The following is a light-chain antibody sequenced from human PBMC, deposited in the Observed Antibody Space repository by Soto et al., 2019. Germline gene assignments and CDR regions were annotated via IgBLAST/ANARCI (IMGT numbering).Light chain of an antibody. CDR1: QGIAPY. CDR3: QKYNSAPLT. V-gene: IGKV1-27*01. Sequence: DVQMTQSPSSLSAFVGDRVTITCRASQGIAPYLAWFQQKPGKVPKLLIYATSTLQSGVPSRFSGSGSGTDFTLYINSLQPEDVGTYYCQKYNSAPLTFGGGTKVEIK. CDR2: ATS. J-gene: IGKJ4*01.